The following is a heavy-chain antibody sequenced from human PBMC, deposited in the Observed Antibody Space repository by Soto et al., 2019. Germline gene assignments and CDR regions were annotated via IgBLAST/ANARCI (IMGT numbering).Heavy chain of an antibody. D-gene: IGHD4-17*01. CDR3: ARQSRDYGGNRHFQH. CDR1: GGSISSGGYY. V-gene: IGHV4-31*03. Sequence: QVQLQESGPGLVKPSQTLSLTCTVSGGSISSGGYYWSWIRQHPGKGLEWIGYIYYSGSTYYNPSLKSRVTISVDTSKNQSSLKLSSVTAADTAVYYCARQSRDYGGNRHFQHWGQGTLVTVSS. CDR2: IYYSGST. J-gene: IGHJ1*01.